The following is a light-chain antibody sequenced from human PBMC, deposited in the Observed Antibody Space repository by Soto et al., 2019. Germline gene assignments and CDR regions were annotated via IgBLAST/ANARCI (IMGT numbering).Light chain of an antibody. CDR3: QVWDSNVV. CDR1: NIASKN. V-gene: IGLV3-9*01. CDR2: RDT. J-gene: IGLJ2*01. Sequence: SYELTQPLSVSVALGQTATITCGGNNIASKNVHWYQQKPGQAPILVISRDTNRPSGIPERVSGSNSGSTATLTISRAQAGDEADYYCQVWDSNVVFGGGTKLTVL.